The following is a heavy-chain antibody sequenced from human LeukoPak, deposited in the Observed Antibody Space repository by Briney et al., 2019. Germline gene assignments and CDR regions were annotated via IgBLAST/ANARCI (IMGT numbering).Heavy chain of an antibody. J-gene: IGHJ3*02. CDR1: GYTLTELS. Sequence: ASVKVSCKVSGYTLTELSMHWVRQAPGKGLEWMGGFDPEDGETIYAQKFQGRVTMTEDTSTDTAYMELSRLRSDDTAVYYCARPCTASDAFDIWGQGTMVTVSS. D-gene: IGHD5-18*01. V-gene: IGHV1-24*01. CDR3: ARPCTASDAFDI. CDR2: FDPEDGET.